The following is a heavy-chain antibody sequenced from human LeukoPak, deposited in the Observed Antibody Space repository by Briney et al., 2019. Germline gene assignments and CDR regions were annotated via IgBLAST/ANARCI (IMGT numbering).Heavy chain of an antibody. V-gene: IGHV4-61*02. CDR2: IYTSGST. CDR3: AREANRFHY. Sequence: SETLSLTCTVSGGSISSGGYYWSWIRQPARTGLEWIGRIYTSGSTNYNPSLKSRVTISVDTSKNQFSLKLSSVTAADTAVYYCAREANRFHYWGQGTLVTVSS. CDR1: GGSISSGGYY. D-gene: IGHD1-14*01. J-gene: IGHJ4*02.